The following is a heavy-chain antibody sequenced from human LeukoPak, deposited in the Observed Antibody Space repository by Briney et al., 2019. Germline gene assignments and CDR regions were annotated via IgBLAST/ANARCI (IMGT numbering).Heavy chain of an antibody. CDR3: ARDSNSSGWWGY. D-gene: IGHD6-19*01. CDR1: GYTFTSYG. V-gene: IGHV1-18*01. J-gene: IGHJ4*02. CDR2: ISAYNGNT. Sequence: ASVKVSCKASGYTFTSYGISWVRQAPGQGLEWMGWISAYNGNTNYAQKFQGRVTITADESTSTAYMELSSLRSEDTAVYYCARDSNSSGWWGYWGQGTLVTVSS.